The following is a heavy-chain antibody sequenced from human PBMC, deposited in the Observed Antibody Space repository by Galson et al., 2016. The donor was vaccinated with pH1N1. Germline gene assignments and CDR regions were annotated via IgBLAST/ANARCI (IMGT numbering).Heavy chain of an antibody. Sequence: SLRLSCAASGFTFSSYSMNWVRQAPGKGLEWVSYISSSSSTIYYADSVKGRFTISRDNAKNSLYLQMNSLRAEDTAVYYCARPRGYGFDYWGQGTLVTVSS. CDR3: ARPRGYGFDY. V-gene: IGHV3-48*01. J-gene: IGHJ4*02. D-gene: IGHD5-12*01. CDR1: GFTFSSYS. CDR2: ISSSSSTI.